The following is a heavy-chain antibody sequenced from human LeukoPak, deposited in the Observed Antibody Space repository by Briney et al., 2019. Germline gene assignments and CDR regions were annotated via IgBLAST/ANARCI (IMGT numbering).Heavy chain of an antibody. D-gene: IGHD2-21*01. CDR2: ISGSGVGT. CDR3: AKDQVISGSEASDI. J-gene: IGHJ3*02. Sequence: PGGSLRLSCAASGFTFSSYTMNWVRQAPGKGLEWVSGISGSGVGTYYADSVKGRFTISRDNSWNTLYLQMSSLRAEDTAVYYCAKDQVISGSEASDIWGQGTMVTVSS. CDR1: GFTFSSYT. V-gene: IGHV3-23*01.